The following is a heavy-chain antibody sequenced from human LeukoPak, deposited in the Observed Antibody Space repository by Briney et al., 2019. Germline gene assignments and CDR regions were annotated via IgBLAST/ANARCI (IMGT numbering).Heavy chain of an antibody. CDR1: GGTFSSYT. CDR3: AREYCSSTSCSYYFDY. CDR2: IIPTLGIA. Sequence: ASVKVSCKASGGTFSSYTISWARQAPGQGLEWMGRIIPTLGIANYAQKFQGRVTITADKSTSTAYMELSSLRSEDTAVYYCAREYCSSTSCSYYFDYWGQGTLVTVSS. V-gene: IGHV1-69*04. J-gene: IGHJ4*02. D-gene: IGHD2-2*01.